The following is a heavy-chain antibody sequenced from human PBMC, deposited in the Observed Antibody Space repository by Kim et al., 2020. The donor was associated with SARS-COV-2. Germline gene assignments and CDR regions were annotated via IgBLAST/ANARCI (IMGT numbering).Heavy chain of an antibody. Sequence: YAQNFQCRITMTTDTSTSTAYMELRSLRSDDTAIYYCARNGAAAGTGFDYWGQGTLVTVSS. D-gene: IGHD6-13*01. J-gene: IGHJ4*02. CDR3: ARNGAAAGTGFDY. V-gene: IGHV1-18*01.